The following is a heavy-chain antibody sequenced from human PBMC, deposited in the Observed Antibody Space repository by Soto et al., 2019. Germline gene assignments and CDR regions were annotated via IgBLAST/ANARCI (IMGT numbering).Heavy chain of an antibody. CDR1: GFTFSDYW. CDR3: ARGIRSKDGMDV. CDR2: INGDGSST. D-gene: IGHD1-26*01. J-gene: IGHJ6*01. Sequence: EVQLVESGGGLVQPGGSLRLSCATSGFTFSDYWIHWVRQAPGKGLVWVSRINGDGSSTDYADSVKGRFTISRNNAENTVYLQMNSLSAEETAVYYCARGIRSKDGMDVWGHGTTITVSS. V-gene: IGHV3-74*01.